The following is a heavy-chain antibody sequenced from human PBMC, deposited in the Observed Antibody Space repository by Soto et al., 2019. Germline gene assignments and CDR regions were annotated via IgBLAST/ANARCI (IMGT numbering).Heavy chain of an antibody. CDR2: ITSSSTYI. Sequence: EVHLVESGGGLVKPGGSLRLSCVASGFTFSAYSMSWVRQAPGQGLEWVSSITSSSTYIYYTRSVEGRFTISRDDAKNSLHLQMNSLRAEDTAVYYCARVLLEGYGHARQPDYWGQGTLVTVSS. J-gene: IGHJ4*02. D-gene: IGHD5-18*01. V-gene: IGHV3-21*06. CDR1: GFTFSAYS. CDR3: ARVLLEGYGHARQPDY.